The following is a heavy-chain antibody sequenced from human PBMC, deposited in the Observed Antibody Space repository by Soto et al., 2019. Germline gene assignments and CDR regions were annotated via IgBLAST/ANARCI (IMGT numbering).Heavy chain of an antibody. D-gene: IGHD4-17*01. CDR2: IYSGGST. CDR3: ARDGTTTVTL. CDR1: GFTVSSNY. Sequence: EVQLVESGGGLVQRGGSLRLSCAASGFTVSSNYMSWVRQAPGKGLEWVSVIYSGGSTFYADSVKGRFTISRDNSKNTVYLQMNSLRAEDTAVYYCARDGTTTVTLWGQGTLDTVSS. V-gene: IGHV3-66*01. J-gene: IGHJ4*02.